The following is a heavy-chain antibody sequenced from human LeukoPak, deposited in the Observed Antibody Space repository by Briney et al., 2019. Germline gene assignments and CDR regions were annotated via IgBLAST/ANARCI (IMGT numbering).Heavy chain of an antibody. Sequence: GGSLRPSCAASGFTFSSYAMHWVRQAPGKGLEWVAVISYDGSNKYYADSVKGRFTISRDNSKNTLYLQMNSLRAEDTAVYYCARALKTFWSGSPFDYWGQGTLVTVSS. CDR2: ISYDGSNK. D-gene: IGHD3-3*01. CDR3: ARALKTFWSGSPFDY. CDR1: GFTFSSYA. J-gene: IGHJ4*02. V-gene: IGHV3-30-3*01.